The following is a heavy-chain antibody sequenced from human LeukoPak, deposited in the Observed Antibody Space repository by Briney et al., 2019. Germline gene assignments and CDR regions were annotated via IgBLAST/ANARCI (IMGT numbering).Heavy chain of an antibody. D-gene: IGHD3-10*01. Sequence: PGGSLRLSCAASGFTFSSYAMSWVRQAPGKGLEWVSVIYSGGSTYYADSVKGRFTISRDNSKNTLYLQMNSLRAEDTAVYYCARFGQTPPFWGQGTLVTVSS. V-gene: IGHV3-53*01. CDR2: IYSGGST. CDR3: ARFGQTPPF. J-gene: IGHJ4*02. CDR1: GFTFSSYA.